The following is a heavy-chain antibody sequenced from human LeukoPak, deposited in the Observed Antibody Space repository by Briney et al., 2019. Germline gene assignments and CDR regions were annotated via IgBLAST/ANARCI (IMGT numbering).Heavy chain of an antibody. CDR2: ISGSGGST. J-gene: IGHJ3*02. V-gene: IGHV3-23*01. D-gene: IGHD5-12*01. CDR1: GFTFSSYA. Sequence: PGGSLRLSCAASGFTFSSYAMSWVRQAPGKGLEWVSAISGSGGSTYYADSVKGRFTISRDNSKNTLYLQMNSLRAEDTAVYYCAKDPLFGYGKFGDAFDIWGQGTMVTVSS. CDR3: AKDPLFGYGKFGDAFDI.